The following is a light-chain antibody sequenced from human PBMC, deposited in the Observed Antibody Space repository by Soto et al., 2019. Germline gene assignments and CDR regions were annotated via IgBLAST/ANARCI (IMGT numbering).Light chain of an antibody. J-gene: IGKJ4*01. Sequence: EIVLTQSPGTLSLSPGERATLSCRASQSVSSSYLAWYQQKPGQAPRLLMYGASGRATGIPDRFSGSGSGTDFTLTISRLEPEDFAVYYCQQYGNSPPLTFGGGTKVEIK. CDR1: QSVSSSY. CDR2: GAS. V-gene: IGKV3-20*01. CDR3: QQYGNSPPLT.